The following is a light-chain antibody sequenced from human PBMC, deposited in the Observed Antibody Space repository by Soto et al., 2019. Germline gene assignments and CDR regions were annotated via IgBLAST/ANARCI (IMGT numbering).Light chain of an antibody. CDR3: QQYNSYSAT. CDR2: KAS. V-gene: IGKV1-5*03. Sequence: DIPMTQSPSTLSASVGDRVTITCRASRSASDWLAWYQQRPGEAPRMLISKASTLESGVPSRVIGSGSGTHFTLTITSLQPDDSATYYCQQYNSYSATFGQGTKVEIK. J-gene: IGKJ1*01. CDR1: RSASDW.